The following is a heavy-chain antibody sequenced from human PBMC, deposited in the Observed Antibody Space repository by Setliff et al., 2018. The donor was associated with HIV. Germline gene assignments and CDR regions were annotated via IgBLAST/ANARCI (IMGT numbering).Heavy chain of an antibody. CDR3: ARGPVYSSTIDY. D-gene: IGHD6-13*01. CDR2: SNHSGST. V-gene: IGHV4-34*01. CDR1: GGSFSGYY. Sequence: SETLSLTCDVYGGSFSGYYWSWIRQPPGKGLEWIGESNHSGSTNYNPSLKSRVTISADTSKRQIYLKLSSVTAADTAVFYCARGPVYSSTIDYWGQGTLVTVSS. J-gene: IGHJ4*02.